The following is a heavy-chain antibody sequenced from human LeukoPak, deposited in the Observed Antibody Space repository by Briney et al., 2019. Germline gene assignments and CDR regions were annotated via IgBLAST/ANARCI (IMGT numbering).Heavy chain of an antibody. CDR3: AREKNLYGDYVGETFDY. Sequence: GASVKVSCKASGYTFTSYAMNWVRQAPGQGLEWMGWINTNTGNPTHAQGFTGRFVFSLDTSVSTAYLQISSLKAEDTAVYYCAREKNLYGDYVGETFDYWGQGTLVTVSS. D-gene: IGHD4-17*01. J-gene: IGHJ4*02. CDR1: GYTFTSYA. V-gene: IGHV7-4-1*02. CDR2: INTNTGNP.